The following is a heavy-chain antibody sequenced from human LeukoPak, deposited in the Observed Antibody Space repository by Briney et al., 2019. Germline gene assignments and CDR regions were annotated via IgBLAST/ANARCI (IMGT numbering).Heavy chain of an antibody. CDR3: AAAYTPMAWWYFDY. J-gene: IGHJ4*02. CDR1: GYTFTAYY. Sequence: ASVKVSCKASGYTFTAYYMHWVRQAPGQGLEWMGWINPNNGGTNSAQKFQGRVTMTRDTSISTAYMELSRLRSDDTAVYYCAAAYTPMAWWYFDYWGQGTPVTVSS. V-gene: IGHV1-2*02. D-gene: IGHD5-18*01. CDR2: INPNNGGT.